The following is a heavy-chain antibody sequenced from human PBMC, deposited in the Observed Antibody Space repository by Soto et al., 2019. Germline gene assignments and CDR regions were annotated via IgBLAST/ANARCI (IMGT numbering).Heavy chain of an antibody. CDR2: MNPNSGNT. J-gene: IGHJ6*03. V-gene: IGHV1-8*01. CDR3: AIVHPYHHYYMDV. CDR1: GYTFTSYD. Sequence: ASVKVSCKASGYTFTSYDINWVRQATGQGLEWMGWMNPNSGNTGYAQKFQGRVTMTRNTSISTAYIELSSLRSEDTAVYYCAIVHPYHHYYMDVSAKGTTVTVSS.